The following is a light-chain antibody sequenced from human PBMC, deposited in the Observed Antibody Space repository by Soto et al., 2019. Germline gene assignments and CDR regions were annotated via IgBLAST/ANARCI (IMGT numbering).Light chain of an antibody. CDR2: EGH. CDR3: CLYVGATTYA. J-gene: IGLJ1*01. Sequence: QSVLTQPASVSGSPGQSITISCSGTSSDIGGYNYVSWYQQHPGKAPKLIIYEGHKRPSGVPDRFSGSTSVNTASLTISGLQTDDAADYYCCLYVGATTYAFGNGTKVTVL. V-gene: IGLV2-23*01. CDR1: SSDIGGYNY.